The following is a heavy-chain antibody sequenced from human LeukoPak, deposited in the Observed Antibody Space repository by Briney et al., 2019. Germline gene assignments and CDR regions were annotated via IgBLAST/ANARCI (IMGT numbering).Heavy chain of an antibody. J-gene: IGHJ4*02. CDR2: ISSSSSTI. V-gene: IGHV3-48*02. CDR3: ASDPLWFGELYVDY. Sequence: PGGSLRLSCAASGFTFSSYSMNWVRQAPGKGLEWVSYISSSSSTIYYADSVKGRFTISRDNAKNSLYLQMNSLRDEDTAVYYCASDPLWFGELYVDYWGQGTLVTVSS. D-gene: IGHD3-10*01. CDR1: GFTFSSYS.